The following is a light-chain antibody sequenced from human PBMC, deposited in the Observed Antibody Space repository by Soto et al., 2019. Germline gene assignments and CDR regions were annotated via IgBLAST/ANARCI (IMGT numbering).Light chain of an antibody. Sequence: QSALTQPASVSGSPGQSITISCTGNSSDVGGYNYVSWYQQHPGKAPKLMIFEVSNRPSGVSNRFSGSKSGNAASLTISGLQAEDEGDYYCSSYTSSSTLVIFGGGTKLTVL. CDR3: SSYTSSSTLVI. CDR1: SSDVGGYNY. J-gene: IGLJ2*01. CDR2: EVS. V-gene: IGLV2-14*01.